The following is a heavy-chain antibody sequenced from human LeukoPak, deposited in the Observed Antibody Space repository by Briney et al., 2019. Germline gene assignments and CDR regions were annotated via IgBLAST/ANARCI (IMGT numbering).Heavy chain of an antibody. CDR3: ARDGSWLQLDY. CDR2: ISSSSSYI. Sequence: GGSLRLSCAASGFTFSSYSMNWVRPAPGKGLEWVSSISSSSSYIYYADSVKGRFTISRDNAKNSLYLQMNSLRAEDTAVYYCARDGSWLQLDYWGQGTLVTVSP. CDR1: GFTFSSYS. V-gene: IGHV3-21*01. J-gene: IGHJ4*02. D-gene: IGHD5-24*01.